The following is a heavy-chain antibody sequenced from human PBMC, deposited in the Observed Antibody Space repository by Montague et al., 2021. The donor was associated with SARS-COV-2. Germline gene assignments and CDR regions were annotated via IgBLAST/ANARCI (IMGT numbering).Heavy chain of an antibody. Sequence: CAISGDSVSSNIATWNWIRQSPSRGLEWLGRTYYRSKWYNDYAESVKSRITIDPDTSKHQFSLQLNSVTPEDTAVYYCASRPVGSNNYSDFWGQGTLVTVSS. CDR1: GDSVSSNIAT. CDR2: TYYRSKWYN. J-gene: IGHJ4*02. CDR3: ASRPVGSNNYSDF. V-gene: IGHV6-1*01. D-gene: IGHD4-11*01.